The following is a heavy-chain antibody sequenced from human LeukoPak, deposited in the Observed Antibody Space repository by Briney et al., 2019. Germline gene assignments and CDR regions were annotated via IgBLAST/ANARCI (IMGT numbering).Heavy chain of an antibody. D-gene: IGHD4-23*01. V-gene: IGHV4-31*03. CDR2: IYYSGST. Sequence: PSETLSLTCIVSGGTISSSGYYWSWIRQHPGKGLEWIGYIYYSGSTYYNPSLKSRVTISVDTSKNQFSLKLGSVTAADTAVYYCARDRYSGNHGYYFDNWGQGTLVTVSS. CDR3: ARDRYSGNHGYYFDN. J-gene: IGHJ4*02. CDR1: GGTISSSGYY.